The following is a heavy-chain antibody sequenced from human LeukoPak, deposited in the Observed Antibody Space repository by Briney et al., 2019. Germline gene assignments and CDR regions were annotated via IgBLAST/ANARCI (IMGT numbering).Heavy chain of an antibody. D-gene: IGHD1-14*01. CDR1: GFMFNSYR. CDR2: IKQDGSEK. CDR3: ARHQSMPNLDAFDI. J-gene: IGHJ3*02. Sequence: PGVTLTLSCAASGFMFNSYRMIWDPQAPGQGLEGVANIKQDGSEKTYLESVRGRFAISRDDASNSLYLQMNSLRVEDTAVYCCARHQSMPNLDAFDIWGQGTMVTVSS. V-gene: IGHV3-7*05.